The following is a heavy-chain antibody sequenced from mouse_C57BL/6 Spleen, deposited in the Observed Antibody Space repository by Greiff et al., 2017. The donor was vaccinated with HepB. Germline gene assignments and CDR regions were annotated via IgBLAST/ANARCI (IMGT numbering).Heavy chain of an antibody. V-gene: IGHV1-81*01. Sequence: QVQLKESGAELARPGASVKLSCKASGYTFTSYGISWVKQRTGQGLEWIGEIYPRSGNTYYNEKFKGKATLTADKSSSTAYMELRSLTSEDSAVYFCARWKAQATSYYFDYWGQGTTLTVSS. J-gene: IGHJ2*01. CDR2: IYPRSGNT. CDR1: GYTFTSYG. D-gene: IGHD3-2*02. CDR3: ARWKAQATSYYFDY.